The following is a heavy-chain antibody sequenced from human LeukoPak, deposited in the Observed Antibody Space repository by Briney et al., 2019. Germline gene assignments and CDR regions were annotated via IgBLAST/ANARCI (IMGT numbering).Heavy chain of an antibody. V-gene: IGHV4-39*07. J-gene: IGHJ6*02. Sequence: SETLSLTCTVSDGSISSNNFYWGWIRQPPGKGLEWIGDIYYGRSPYYNPSLKSRLTISVDTSMNQFSLKLSSVTAADTAVYYCARVSHCSSTSCPFYYYGMDVWGQGTTVTVSS. CDR2: IYYGRSP. CDR3: ARVSHCSSTSCPFYYYGMDV. CDR1: DGSISSNNFY. D-gene: IGHD2-2*01.